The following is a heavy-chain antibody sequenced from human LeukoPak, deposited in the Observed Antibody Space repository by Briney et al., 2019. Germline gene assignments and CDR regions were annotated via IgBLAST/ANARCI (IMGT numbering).Heavy chain of an antibody. V-gene: IGHV1-46*01. CDR2: INPTGTTT. CDR3: ARDNSVGDIAWWFDP. D-gene: IGHD3-10*01. J-gene: IGHJ5*02. CDR1: GYTFINNW. Sequence: ASVRVSCKASGYTFINNWMHWVRQAPGQGLEWVGLINPTGTTTLYAQKFQGRVTLTRDMSTSTDYMELRSLKSEDTAVYYCARDNSVGDIAWWFDPWGQGTLVTVSS.